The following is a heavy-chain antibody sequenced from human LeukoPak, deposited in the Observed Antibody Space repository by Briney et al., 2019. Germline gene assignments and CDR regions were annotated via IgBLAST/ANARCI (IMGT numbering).Heavy chain of an antibody. CDR1: EFSVGSNY. CDR3: ARAYDSSGYYYPKFDC. Sequence: GGSLRLSCAASEFSVGSNYMTWVRQAPGKGLEWVSLIYSGGSTYYADSVKGRFTISRDNSKNTLYLQMNSLRAEDTAVYYCARAYDSSGYYYPKFDCWGQGALVTVSS. CDR2: IYSGGST. V-gene: IGHV3-66*01. D-gene: IGHD3-22*01. J-gene: IGHJ4*02.